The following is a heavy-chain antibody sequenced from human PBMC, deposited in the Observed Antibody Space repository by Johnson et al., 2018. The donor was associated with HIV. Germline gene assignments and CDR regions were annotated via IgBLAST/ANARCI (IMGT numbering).Heavy chain of an antibody. CDR2: IFSVGNT. CDR3: SSDGRVLFTRGGFDV. CDR1: GITVNTNY. Sequence: VLLVESGGGLVQSGESLRLSCAASGITVNTNYMSWVRRAPGKGLEWVSVIFSVGNTYYADSVKGRFTISRDNSRNMLYLQMNSLRPEDTAVYYCSSDGRVLFTRGGFDVWGPGTVVTVSS. J-gene: IGHJ3*01. D-gene: IGHD3-10*02. V-gene: IGHV3-66*02.